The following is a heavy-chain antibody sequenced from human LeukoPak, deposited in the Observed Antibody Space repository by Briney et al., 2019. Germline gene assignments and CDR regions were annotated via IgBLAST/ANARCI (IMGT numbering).Heavy chain of an antibody. V-gene: IGHV3-23*01. J-gene: IGHJ4*02. Sequence: PGGSLRLSCAASGFTFDNYGMSWVRQAPGGRLEWVAHISGGGLNTYYADSVKGRFTISRDNSNNTLVLQMSSLRADDTAVYFCAKDGNRGGYSWRFDSLGQGTLATVSS. CDR1: GFTFDNYG. CDR3: AKDGNRGGYSWRFDS. D-gene: IGHD5-18*01. CDR2: ISGGGLNT.